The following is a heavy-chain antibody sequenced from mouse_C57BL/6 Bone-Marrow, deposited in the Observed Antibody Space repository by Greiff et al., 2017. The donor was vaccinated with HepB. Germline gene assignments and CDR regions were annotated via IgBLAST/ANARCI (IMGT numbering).Heavy chain of an antibody. D-gene: IGHD1-1*01. Sequence: VQLKESGAELVRPGASVKLSCTASGFNIKDDYMHWVKQRPEQGLEWIGWIDPENGDTEYASKFQGKATITADTSSNTAYLQLSSLTSEDTAVYYCTTGYYGTYWYFDVWGTGTTVTVSS. CDR1: GFNIKDDY. J-gene: IGHJ1*03. V-gene: IGHV14-4*01. CDR3: TTGYYGTYWYFDV. CDR2: IDPENGDT.